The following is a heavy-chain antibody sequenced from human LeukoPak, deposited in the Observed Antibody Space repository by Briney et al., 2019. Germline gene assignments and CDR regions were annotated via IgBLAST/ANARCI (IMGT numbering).Heavy chain of an antibody. V-gene: IGHV4-39*02. CDR3: AREGGRTIFGVVIIGPSGFDP. CDR2: ISSSGNT. J-gene: IGHJ5*02. D-gene: IGHD3-3*01. CDR1: GGSTSSGNYY. Sequence: SETLSLTCTVSGGSTSSGNYYWGWIRQPPGKGLEWIGGISSSGNTYYNPSLKSRITIFIDTSKNHFSLKLSSVSAADTAVYYCAREGGRTIFGVVIIGPSGFDPWGQGTLVTVSS.